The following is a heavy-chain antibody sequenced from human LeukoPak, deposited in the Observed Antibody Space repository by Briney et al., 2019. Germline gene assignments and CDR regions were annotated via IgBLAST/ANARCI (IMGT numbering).Heavy chain of an antibody. Sequence: ASVKVSCKASGYTFTGYYMHWVRQAPGQGLEWMGWISPNSGDTNFAQKFRDRVTMTEDTSINTAYMDLSRLTSDDTAVYYCARGGVAGTSMLGSWFDPWGQGTPVTVSS. D-gene: IGHD1-14*01. CDR1: GYTFTGYY. CDR2: ISPNSGDT. J-gene: IGHJ5*02. CDR3: ARGGVAGTSMLGSWFDP. V-gene: IGHV1-2*02.